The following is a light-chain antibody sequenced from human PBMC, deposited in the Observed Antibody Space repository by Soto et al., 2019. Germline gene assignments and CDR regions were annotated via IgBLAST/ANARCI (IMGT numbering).Light chain of an antibody. J-gene: IGLJ2*01. Sequence: QSVLTQSPSASASLGASVKLTCTLSSGHSSYAIAWHQQQPEKGPRYLMKLNSDGSHSKGDGIPDRFSGSSSGAERYLTISSLQSEDEADYYCQTWGTGIQGVVFCGGTKLTVL. CDR2: LNSDGSH. CDR1: SGHSSYA. CDR3: QTWGTGIQGVV. V-gene: IGLV4-69*02.